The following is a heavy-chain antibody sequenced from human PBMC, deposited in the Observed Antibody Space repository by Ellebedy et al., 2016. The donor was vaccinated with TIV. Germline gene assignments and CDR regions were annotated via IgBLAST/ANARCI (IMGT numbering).Heavy chain of an antibody. J-gene: IGHJ5*02. V-gene: IGHV4-38-2*02. CDR1: GYSISSGYY. Sequence: GSLRLSXTVSGYSISSGYYWGWIRQPPGKGLEWIGSIYHSGSTYYNPSLKSRVTISVDTSKNQFSLKLSSVTAADTAVYYCAREGYYGGWFNPWGQGTLVTVSS. CDR3: AREGYYGGWFNP. CDR2: IYHSGST. D-gene: IGHD4-23*01.